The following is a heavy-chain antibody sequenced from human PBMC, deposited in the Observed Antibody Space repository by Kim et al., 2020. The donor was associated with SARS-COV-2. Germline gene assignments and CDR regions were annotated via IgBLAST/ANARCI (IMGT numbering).Heavy chain of an antibody. Sequence: GESLKISCKASGYIFTNYWIAWVRQMPGEGLEWMAIIHPTDSDTRFSPSFQGQVTISADRSINTAYLQWSSLEASDTAFYYCARHGSYYYGAGSFSQPLDYWGQGTLVTVSS. J-gene: IGHJ4*02. CDR1: GYIFTNYW. D-gene: IGHD3-10*01. CDR3: ARHGSYYYGAGSFSQPLDY. V-gene: IGHV5-51*01. CDR2: IHPTDSDT.